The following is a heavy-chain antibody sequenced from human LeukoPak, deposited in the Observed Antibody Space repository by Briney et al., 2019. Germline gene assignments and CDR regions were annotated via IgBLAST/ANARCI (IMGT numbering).Heavy chain of an antibody. V-gene: IGHV1-46*01. CDR2: INPSGGST. Sequence: ASVKVSCKASGYTFTSYYMHWVRQAPGQGLEWMGIINPSGGSTSYAQKFQGRVTMTRDTSTSTVYMELSSLRSEDTAVYYCASGTRITMIVYAFDIWGQGTMVTVSS. CDR3: ASGTRITMIVYAFDI. D-gene: IGHD3-22*01. J-gene: IGHJ3*02. CDR1: GYTFTSYY.